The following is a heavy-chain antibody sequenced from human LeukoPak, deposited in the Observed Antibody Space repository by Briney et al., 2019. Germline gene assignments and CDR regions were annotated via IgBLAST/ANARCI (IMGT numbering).Heavy chain of an antibody. CDR3: AVAWYYDILTGEPDY. CDR1: GFTFSSYS. V-gene: IGHV3-21*01. Sequence: GGSLRLSCAASGFTFSSYSMNWVRQAPGKGLEWVSSISSSSSYIYYADSVKGRFTISRDNAKNSLYLQMNSLRAEDTAVCYCAVAWYYDILTGEPDYWGQGTLVTVSS. J-gene: IGHJ4*02. CDR2: ISSSSSYI. D-gene: IGHD3-9*01.